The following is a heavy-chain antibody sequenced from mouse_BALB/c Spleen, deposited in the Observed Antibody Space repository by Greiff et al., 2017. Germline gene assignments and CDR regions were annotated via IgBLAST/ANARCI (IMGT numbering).Heavy chain of an antibody. Sequence: VQLKQSGPGLVKPSQSLSLTCTVTGYSITSDYAWNWIRQFPGNKLEWMGYISYSGSTSYNPSLKSRISITRDTSKNQFFLQLNSVTTEDTATYYCARRDYGYDGRYFDVWGAGTTVTVSS. V-gene: IGHV3-2*02. J-gene: IGHJ1*01. CDR2: ISYSGST. CDR1: GYSITSDYA. D-gene: IGHD2-2*01. CDR3: ARRDYGYDGRYFDV.